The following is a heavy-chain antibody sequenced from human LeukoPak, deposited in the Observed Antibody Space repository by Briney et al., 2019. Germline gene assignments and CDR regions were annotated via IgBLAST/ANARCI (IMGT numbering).Heavy chain of an antibody. CDR3: AHSGTVTTPHDAFDI. V-gene: IGHV2-5*01. CDR2: IYWNDDK. Sequence: SGPTLVNPTQTLTLTCTFSVFSLSTSGVGVGWIRQPPGKALEWLALIYWNDDKRYSPSLKSRLTITKDTSKNQVVLTMTNMDPVDTATYYCAHSGTVTTPHDAFDIWGQGTMVTVSS. J-gene: IGHJ3*02. CDR1: VFSLSTSGVG. D-gene: IGHD4-17*01.